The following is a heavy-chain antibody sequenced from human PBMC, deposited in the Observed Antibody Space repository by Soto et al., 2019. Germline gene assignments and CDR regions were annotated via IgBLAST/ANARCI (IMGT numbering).Heavy chain of an antibody. CDR1: GGSVSSGDYY. CDR2: IYYSGST. J-gene: IGHJ4*02. V-gene: IGHV4-30-2*01. D-gene: IGHD6-6*01. Sequence: QLQLQESGSGLVKPSQTLSLTCAVSGGSVSSGDYYWNWIRQPPGKGLEWIGYIYYSGSTYYNPSLESRVTISVDRSKNQFSLKVDSVTAADTAMYYCARLNYSSSSGFDYWGQGTLVTVS. CDR3: ARLNYSSSSGFDY.